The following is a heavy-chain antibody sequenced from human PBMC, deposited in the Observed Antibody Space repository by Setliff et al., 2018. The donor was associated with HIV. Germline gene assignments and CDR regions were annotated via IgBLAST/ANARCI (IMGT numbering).Heavy chain of an antibody. V-gene: IGHV1-46*01. Sequence: ASVKVSCKASGYTFTNFYMHWVRQAPGQGLEWMGIINPGVGNTRYAQRFQGRVSMTRDTSTSTVNMELSSLRSEDTAVYYCARGQASNDYGVSFWGQGTMVSVSS. D-gene: IGHD4-17*01. CDR1: GYTFTNFY. CDR2: INPGVGNT. CDR3: ARGQASNDYGVSF. J-gene: IGHJ3*01.